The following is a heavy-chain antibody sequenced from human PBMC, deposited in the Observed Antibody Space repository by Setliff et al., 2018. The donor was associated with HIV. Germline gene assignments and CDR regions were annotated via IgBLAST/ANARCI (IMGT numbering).Heavy chain of an antibody. J-gene: IGHJ3*02. Sequence: PSETLSLTCTVSRGSINSGGSYWSRIRQHPGKGLEWIGYIYYSGNTYYNPSLKSRVTISVDTSKNQFSLRLSSVTAADTAVYYCARAHSRPYYDLLTGPPGAIPHLLFDIRGQGTMVTVSS. V-gene: IGHV4-31*03. D-gene: IGHD3-9*01. CDR1: RGSINSGGSY. CDR3: ARAHSRPYYDLLTGPPGAIPHLLFDI. CDR2: IYYSGNT.